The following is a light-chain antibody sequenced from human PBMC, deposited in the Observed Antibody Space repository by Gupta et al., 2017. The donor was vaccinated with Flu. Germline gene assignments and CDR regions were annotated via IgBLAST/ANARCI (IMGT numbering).Light chain of an antibody. J-gene: IGLJ3*02. CDR3: SSYTSSSTLV. Sequence: QSALTQPASVPGSPGQSITISCTGTSSDVGGYNYVSWYQQHPGKAPKLMIYEVSNRHSGVSNRFSGSKSGNTASLTISWLQAEDEADYYCSSYTSSSTLVFGGGTKLTVL. CDR1: SSDVGGYNY. CDR2: EVS. V-gene: IGLV2-14*01.